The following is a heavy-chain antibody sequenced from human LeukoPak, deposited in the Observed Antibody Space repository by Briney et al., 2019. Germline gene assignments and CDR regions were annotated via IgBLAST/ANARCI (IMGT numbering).Heavy chain of an antibody. J-gene: IGHJ3*02. V-gene: IGHV1-2*02. D-gene: IGHD2-15*01. CDR1: GYTFTAYY. Sequence: ASVKVSCKASGYTFTAYYIHWVRQAPGQGLEWMGWINPNSGGTDSAQKFQGRVTMTRDTSISTAYMELSRLRFDDTAVYYCARLSHVVVVAATPGDAFDIWAKGQWSPSLQ. CDR3: ARLSHVVVVAATPGDAFDI. CDR2: INPNSGGT.